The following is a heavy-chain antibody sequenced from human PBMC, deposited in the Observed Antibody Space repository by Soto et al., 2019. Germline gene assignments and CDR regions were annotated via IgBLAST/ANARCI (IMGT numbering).Heavy chain of an antibody. Sequence: ASVKVSCKASGYTFTSYDINWVRQATGQGLEWMGWMNPNSGNTGYAQKFQGRVTMTRNTSISTAYMELSSLRSEDTAAYYCAREGAAAGWFDPWGQGTLVTVSS. J-gene: IGHJ5*02. CDR3: AREGAAAGWFDP. V-gene: IGHV1-8*01. D-gene: IGHD6-13*01. CDR1: GYTFTSYD. CDR2: MNPNSGNT.